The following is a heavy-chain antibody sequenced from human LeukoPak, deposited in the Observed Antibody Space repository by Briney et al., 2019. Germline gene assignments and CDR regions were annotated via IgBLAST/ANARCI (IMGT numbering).Heavy chain of an antibody. J-gene: IGHJ4*02. CDR3: ARDRGGTGDFDY. Sequence: GASVKVSCKASGYPFISYVIHWVRQAPGQRLEWMGWINPDNGNAEYSQKFQGRVTITRDTSATTAYMELSSMRSEDMAVYYCARDRGGTGDFDYWGQGTLVTVSS. CDR2: INPDNGNA. D-gene: IGHD3-10*01. CDR1: GYPFISYV. V-gene: IGHV1-3*01.